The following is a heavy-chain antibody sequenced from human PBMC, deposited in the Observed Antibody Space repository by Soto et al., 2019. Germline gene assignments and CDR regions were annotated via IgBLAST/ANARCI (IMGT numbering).Heavy chain of an antibody. Sequence: PGGSLRLSCAASGFIFNDYALHWVRQAPGKGLEWVSGISWNSGDIDYADSVKGRFSISRDNAKNSLYLQMNSLRLEDTALYYCVKAASRFGRGGLRDYYFDYWGHGTLVTVSS. D-gene: IGHD3-9*01. CDR2: ISWNSGDI. V-gene: IGHV3-9*01. CDR3: VKAASRFGRGGLRDYYFDY. J-gene: IGHJ4*01. CDR1: GFIFNDYA.